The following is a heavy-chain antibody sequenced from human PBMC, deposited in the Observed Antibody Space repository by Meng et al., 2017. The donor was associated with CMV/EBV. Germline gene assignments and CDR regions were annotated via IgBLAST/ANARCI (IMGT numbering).Heavy chain of an antibody. CDR3: ARDIITIFGVVKGGMDV. CDR1: GGTFSSYT. V-gene: IGHV1-69*08. CDR2: IIPILDTI. Sequence: SVKVSCKASGGTFSSYTISWVRQAPGQGLEWMGRIIPILDTINYAQKFQGRVLIIADKSTSTAYMELSSLRSEDTAVYYCARDIITIFGVVKGGMDVWGQGTTVTVSS. D-gene: IGHD3-3*01. J-gene: IGHJ6*02.